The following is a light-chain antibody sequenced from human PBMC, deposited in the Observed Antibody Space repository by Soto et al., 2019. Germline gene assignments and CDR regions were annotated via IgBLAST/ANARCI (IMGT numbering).Light chain of an antibody. CDR3: QQYGSSPLCT. V-gene: IGKV3-20*01. CDR1: QSVSSSY. CDR2: GAS. Sequence: EIVLTQSPGTLYLSPGERATLSCRASQSVSSSYLAWYQQKPGQAPRLLIYGASSRATGIPDRFSGSGSGTDFSRTISRLEPEDFAVYYCQQYGSSPLCTFGPGTKVDIK. J-gene: IGKJ3*01.